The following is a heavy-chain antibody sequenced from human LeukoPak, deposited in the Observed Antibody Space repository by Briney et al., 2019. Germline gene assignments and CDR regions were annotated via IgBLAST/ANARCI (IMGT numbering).Heavy chain of an antibody. D-gene: IGHD4/OR15-4a*01. J-gene: IGHJ5*02. CDR3: ARDKLLEYGNWFDP. CDR1: GFTFRSYA. CDR2: ISYDGSNK. V-gene: IGHV3-30-3*01. Sequence: GRSLSLSCEASGFTFRSYAMHWVRQAPGKGLEWVAVISYDGSNKYYKDAVKGRFTISRDNSKNTLYLQMNSLRAEDTAVYYCARDKLLEYGNWFDPWGQGTLVSVSS.